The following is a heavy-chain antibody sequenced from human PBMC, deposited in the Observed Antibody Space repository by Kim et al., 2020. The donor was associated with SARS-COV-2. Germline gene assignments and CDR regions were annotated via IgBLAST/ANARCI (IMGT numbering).Heavy chain of an antibody. Sequence: GGSLRLSCAASGFTFSNYAMSWVRQAPGKGLEWVSAISGSGGSTYYADSVKGRFTISRDNSKNTLYLQMNSLRAEDTAVYYCAKHGGVLSDYYGMDVWGQGTTVTVSS. J-gene: IGHJ6*02. V-gene: IGHV3-23*01. CDR3: AKHGGVLSDYYGMDV. CDR2: ISGSGGST. CDR1: GFTFSNYA. D-gene: IGHD1-26*01.